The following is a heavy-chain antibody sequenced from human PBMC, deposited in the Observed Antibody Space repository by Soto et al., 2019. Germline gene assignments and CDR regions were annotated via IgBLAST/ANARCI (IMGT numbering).Heavy chain of an antibody. J-gene: IGHJ6*03. D-gene: IGHD3-10*01. CDR3: AGGFGDYGYYMDV. CDR1: GFTFSSYG. CDR2: IWYDGSNK. V-gene: IGHV3-33*01. Sequence: QVQLVESGGGVVQPGRSLRLSCAASGFTFSSYGMHWVRQAPGKGLEWVAVIWYDGSNKYYADSVKGRFTISRDNSKNTLYLQMNSLRAEVTAVYYCAGGFGDYGYYMDVWGKGTTVTVSS.